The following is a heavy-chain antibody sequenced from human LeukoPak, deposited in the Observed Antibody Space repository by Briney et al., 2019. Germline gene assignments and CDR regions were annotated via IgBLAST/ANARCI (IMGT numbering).Heavy chain of an antibody. CDR1: GFTFSSYS. Sequence: GGSLRLSCAASGFTFSSYSMNWVRQAPGKGLEWVSHITASGTAMFYADSVKGRFTISRDNSKNTLYLQMNSLRAEDTAVYYCAKWGYYYDRSGYSDTVDYWGQGTLVTVSS. J-gene: IGHJ4*02. CDR3: AKWGYYYDRSGYSDTVDY. V-gene: IGHV3-23*01. CDR2: ITASGTAM. D-gene: IGHD3-22*01.